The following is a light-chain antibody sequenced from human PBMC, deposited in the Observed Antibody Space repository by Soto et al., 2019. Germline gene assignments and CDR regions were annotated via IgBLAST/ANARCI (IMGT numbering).Light chain of an antibody. CDR1: QSISSN. CDR3: QQYGSSGT. Sequence: EIVMMQSPATLPVSPGERATLSCRASQSISSNLAWYQQKPGQAPRLLMFRTSSRATGFPARFSGSGSGTEFNLTISSLQSEDFGVYYCQQYGSSGTYGQGTKVDIK. V-gene: IGKV3-15*01. CDR2: RTS. J-gene: IGKJ1*01.